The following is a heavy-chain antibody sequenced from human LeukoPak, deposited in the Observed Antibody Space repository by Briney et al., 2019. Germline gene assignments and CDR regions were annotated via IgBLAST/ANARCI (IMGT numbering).Heavy chain of an antibody. J-gene: IGHJ4*02. D-gene: IGHD3-22*01. CDR3: AKQPWGVVHDNSGSYFDY. V-gene: IGHV3-23*01. CDR1: GFTFSSYA. CDR2: ISDRGDRT. Sequence: GGSLRLSCAASGFTFSSYAMSWVRQPPGKGLKLVSTISDRGDRTFYADSVKGRFTISRDNSRNTLYLQMNSLKAEDTALYYCAKQPWGVVHDNSGSYFDYWGQGTLVTVSS.